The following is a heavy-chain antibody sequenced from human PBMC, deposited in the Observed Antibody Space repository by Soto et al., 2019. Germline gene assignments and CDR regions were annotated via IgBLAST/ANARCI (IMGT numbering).Heavy chain of an antibody. D-gene: IGHD3-3*02. CDR3: ARDTETLGPRANDALDI. CDR1: GYNFSAYT. CDR2: INAGSGNT. V-gene: IGHV1-3*01. Sequence: QAQLVQYGAEMKKPGASVKVSCKATGYNFSAYTMNWVRQDPGQSLEWMGWINAGSGNTKYSKNFQGRVSITRDTSASTVYMELTGLTSEDTAVYYCARDTETLGPRANDALDIWGQGTMVTVSS. J-gene: IGHJ3*02.